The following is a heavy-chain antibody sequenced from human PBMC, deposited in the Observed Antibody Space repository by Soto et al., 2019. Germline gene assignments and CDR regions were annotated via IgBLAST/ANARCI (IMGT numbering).Heavy chain of an antibody. V-gene: IGHV3-30*18. J-gene: IGHJ4*02. CDR2: ISYDGSNK. CDR3: AKETHGDYYDSTDSDY. D-gene: IGHD3-22*01. CDR1: GFTFSSYG. Sequence: QVQLVESGGGVVQPGRSLRLSCAASGFTFSSYGMHWVRQAPGKGLEWVAVISYDGSNKYYADSVKGRFTISRDNSKNTLYLQMNSMTTEDTAVYYCAKETHGDYYDSTDSDYWGQGTLVTVSS.